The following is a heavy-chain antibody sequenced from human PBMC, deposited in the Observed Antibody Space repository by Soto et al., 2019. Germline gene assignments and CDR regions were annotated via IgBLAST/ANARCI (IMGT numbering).Heavy chain of an antibody. CDR2: IYYSGST. V-gene: IGHV4-31*03. CDR1: GGSISGGGYY. CDR3: ARGTEAAFYNYGMDV. Sequence: QVQLQQSGPGLVKPSQTLSLTCTVSGGSISGGGYYWSWIRQHPGKGLEWIGYIYYSGSTYYNPSLKGRVIISLDTSKNQFSLKLSSVTAADTAVYYCARGTEAAFYNYGMDVWGQGTTVTVSS. D-gene: IGHD1-1*01. J-gene: IGHJ6*02.